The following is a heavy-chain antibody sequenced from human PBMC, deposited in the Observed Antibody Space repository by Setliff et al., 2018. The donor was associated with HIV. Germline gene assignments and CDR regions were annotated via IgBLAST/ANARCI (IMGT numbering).Heavy chain of an antibody. CDR2: IYYSGST. CDR1: GGSISSSSYY. Sequence: KPSETLSLTCTVSGGSISSSSYYWVWIRQPPGKGLEWIGYIYYSGSTNYNPSLKSRVTMSVDTSKNKFSLNLSSVTSADTAVYYCVRERSLITNRRYFDSWGQGTLVTVSS. D-gene: IGHD3-16*01. V-gene: IGHV4-61*01. CDR3: VRERSLITNRRYFDS. J-gene: IGHJ4*02.